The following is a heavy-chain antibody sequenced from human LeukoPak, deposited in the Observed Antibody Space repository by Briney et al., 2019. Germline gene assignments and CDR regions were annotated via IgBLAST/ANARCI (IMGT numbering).Heavy chain of an antibody. V-gene: IGHV1-46*01. D-gene: IGHD6-19*01. CDR1: VYTFTDYY. J-gene: IGHJ4*02. CDR3: ARGSSGWLFDY. Sequence: GASVKVSCKSTVYTFTDYYMHWVRQAPGPGLEWMAIIDPSGGSTSYAQKFQGRVTMTRDTSTSTVYMELSSLRSEDTAVYYCARGSSGWLFDYWGQGTLVTVSS. CDR2: IDPSGGST.